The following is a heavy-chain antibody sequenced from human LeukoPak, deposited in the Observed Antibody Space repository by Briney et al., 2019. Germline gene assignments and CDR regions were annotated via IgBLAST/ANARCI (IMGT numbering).Heavy chain of an antibody. D-gene: IGHD2-15*01. V-gene: IGHV1-2*04. CDR2: INPNSGGT. J-gene: IGHJ6*02. CDR3: ARALLGRSSGGSYYFGMDV. CDR1: GYTFTDY. Sequence: ASVKVSCKASGYTFTDYMHGVRQAPGQGLEWMGWINPNSGGTNYAQKVQGWVTMSRDTSISTAYMELSRLRSDDTAVYYCARALLGRSSGGSYYFGMDVWGQGTTVTVSS.